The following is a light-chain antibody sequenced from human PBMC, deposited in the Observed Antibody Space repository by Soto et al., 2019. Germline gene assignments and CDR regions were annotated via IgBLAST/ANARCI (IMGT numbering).Light chain of an antibody. J-gene: IGKJ1*01. CDR2: QAS. CDR3: QQYNSYPGA. Sequence: DIQMTQAPPTLSASVGDRVTITCRASQSIRLWLAGYQQKPGKAPKLLIYQASSLQSGVPSRFSGSGSGKEFTLTISSLQPDDVVTYHCQQYNSYPGAFGQGTMVEIK. CDR1: QSIRLW. V-gene: IGKV1-5*03.